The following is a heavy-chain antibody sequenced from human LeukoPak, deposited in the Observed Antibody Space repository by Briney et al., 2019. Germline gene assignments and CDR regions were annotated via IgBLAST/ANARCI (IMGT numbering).Heavy chain of an antibody. CDR2: INPNSGGT. CDR1: GGTFSSYA. V-gene: IGHV1-2*02. J-gene: IGHJ4*02. CDR3: ARDAGGYSGYLNYFDY. D-gene: IGHD5-12*01. Sequence: ASVKVSCKASGGTFSSYAISWVRQAPGQGLEWIGWINPNSGGTNYAQKFQGRVTMTRDTSISPAYMELSRLRSDDTAVSYCARDAGGYSGYLNYFDYWGQGTLVTVSS.